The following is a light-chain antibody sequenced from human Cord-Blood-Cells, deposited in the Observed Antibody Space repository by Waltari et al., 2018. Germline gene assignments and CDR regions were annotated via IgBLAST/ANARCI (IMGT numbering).Light chain of an antibody. CDR2: DDS. V-gene: IGLV3-21*03. CDR1: NIGSKS. CDR3: QVWDSSSDHPE. Sequence: SYVLTQPPSVSVAPGKTARITCGGNNIGSKSVNWYKQKPGQAPVLVVYDDSDRPSGIPGRFSGSNSGNTATLTISRVEAGDEADYYCQVWDSSSDHPEFGGGTKLTVL. J-gene: IGLJ2*01.